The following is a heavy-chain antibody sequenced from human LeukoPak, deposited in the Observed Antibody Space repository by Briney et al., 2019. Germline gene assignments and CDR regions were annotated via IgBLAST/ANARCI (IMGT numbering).Heavy chain of an antibody. V-gene: IGHV1-2*06. Sequence: ASVKVSCKASGYTFTGYYMFWVRQAPGQGLEWMGRINPNSGGTNYAQKFQGRVTMTRDTSSSTAYMELSRLRSDDTAVHYCARGYCSGGSCYSVENWFDPWGQGTLVTVSS. CDR2: INPNSGGT. CDR1: GYTFTGYY. CDR3: ARGYCSGGSCYSVENWFDP. J-gene: IGHJ5*02. D-gene: IGHD2-15*01.